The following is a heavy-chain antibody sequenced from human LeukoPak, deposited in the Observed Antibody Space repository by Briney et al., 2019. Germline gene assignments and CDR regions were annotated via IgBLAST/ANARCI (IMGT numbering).Heavy chain of an antibody. Sequence: ASVKVSCKASGYTFTGYYMHWVRQAPGQGLEWMGWINPNSGGTNYAQKFQGRVTMTRDTSISTAYMELSRLRSDDTAVYYCAREPITMVRGAITDWGQRTLVTVSS. CDR1: GYTFTGYY. CDR3: AREPITMVRGAITD. V-gene: IGHV1-2*02. CDR2: INPNSGGT. J-gene: IGHJ4*02. D-gene: IGHD3-10*01.